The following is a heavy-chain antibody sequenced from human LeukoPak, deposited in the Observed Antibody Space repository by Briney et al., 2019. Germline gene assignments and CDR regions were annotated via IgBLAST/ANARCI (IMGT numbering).Heavy chain of an antibody. CDR3: ARVVSTYYFDY. V-gene: IGHV3-66*01. CDR1: GFTFDDYG. CDR2: IYSGGST. Sequence: PGGSLRLSCAASGFTFDDYGMSWVRQAPGKGLEWVSIIYSGGSTYYTDSLKGRFTISRDNSKNTLYLQMNSLRAEDTAMYYCARVVSTYYFDYWGQGTLVTVSS. J-gene: IGHJ4*02.